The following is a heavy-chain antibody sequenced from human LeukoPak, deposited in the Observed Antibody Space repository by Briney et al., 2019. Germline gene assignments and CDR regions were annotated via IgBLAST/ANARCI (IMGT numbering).Heavy chain of an antibody. D-gene: IGHD3-10*01. CDR2: IKQDGSEK. Sequence: GGSLRLSCAASGFTFRSYWMHWVRQAPGKRLEWVANIKQDGSEKYYVDSVKGRFTISRDNADNSLYLQMNSLRAEDTAVYYCARGRGGLLWFGEFNSWGQGTLVTVSS. CDR3: ARGRGGLLWFGEFNS. V-gene: IGHV3-7*01. CDR1: GFTFRSYW. J-gene: IGHJ4*02.